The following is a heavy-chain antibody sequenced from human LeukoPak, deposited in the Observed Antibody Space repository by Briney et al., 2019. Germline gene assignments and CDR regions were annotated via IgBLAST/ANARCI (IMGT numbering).Heavy chain of an antibody. D-gene: IGHD6-13*01. CDR1: GFTFSNSW. Sequence: GGSLRLSCAASGFTFSNSWMSWVRQAPERGLEWVANIKADGSQKDYVDSMKGRFTVSRDNAKNSVYLEMKSLRVEDTAVYYCARAGAAAGTHFDYWGQGTLVTVSS. CDR2: IKADGSQK. CDR3: ARAGAAAGTHFDY. V-gene: IGHV3-7*01. J-gene: IGHJ4*02.